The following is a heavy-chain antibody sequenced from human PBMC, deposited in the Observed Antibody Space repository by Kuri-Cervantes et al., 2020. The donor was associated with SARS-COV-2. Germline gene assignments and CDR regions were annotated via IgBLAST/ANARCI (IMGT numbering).Heavy chain of an antibody. CDR3: VQADYGDVD. Sequence: SQTLSLTCAVYGGSFSGYYWSWIHQPPGKGLEWIGEINHSGSTNYNPSLKSRVTISVDTSKNQFSLKLSSVTAADTAMYYCVQADYGDVDWGQGTLVTVSS. CDR1: GGSFSGYY. CDR2: INHSGST. J-gene: IGHJ4*02. V-gene: IGHV4-34*01. D-gene: IGHD4-17*01.